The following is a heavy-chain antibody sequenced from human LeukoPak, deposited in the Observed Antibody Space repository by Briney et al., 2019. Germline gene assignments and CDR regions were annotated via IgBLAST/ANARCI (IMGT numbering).Heavy chain of an antibody. V-gene: IGHV4-61*08. Sequence: TPSETLSLTCTVSGGSISSGGYYWSWIRQHPGKGLEWIGYIYYSGSTNYNPSLKSRVTISVDTSKNQFSLKLSSVTAADTAVYYCASGAVAGIFDYWGQGTLVTVSS. CDR3: ASGAVAGIFDY. J-gene: IGHJ4*02. D-gene: IGHD6-19*01. CDR2: IYYSGST. CDR1: GGSISSGGYY.